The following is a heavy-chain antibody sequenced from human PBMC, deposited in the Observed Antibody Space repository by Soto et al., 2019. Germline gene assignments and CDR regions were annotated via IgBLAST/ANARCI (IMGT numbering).Heavy chain of an antibody. J-gene: IGHJ4*02. CDR1: GFTFSDYY. Sequence: GGSLTLSCAASGFTFSDYYMSWIRQAPGKGLEWVSYISSSGSTIYYADSVKGRFTISRDNAKNSLYLQMNSLRAEDTAVYYCARAPGIAAAGLPDFDYWGQGTLVTVSS. CDR3: ARAPGIAAAGLPDFDY. CDR2: ISSSGSTI. V-gene: IGHV3-11*01. D-gene: IGHD6-13*01.